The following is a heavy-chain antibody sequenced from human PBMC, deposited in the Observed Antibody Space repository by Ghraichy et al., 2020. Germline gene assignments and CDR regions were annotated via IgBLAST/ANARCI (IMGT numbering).Heavy chain of an antibody. CDR2: IQYDGNEK. D-gene: IGHD3-10*01. J-gene: IGHJ3*01. V-gene: IGHV3-30*02. Sequence: GGSLRLSCVASGFTFSSSAMDWVRQAPGKGLEWVAFIQYDGNEKYYADSVKGRFTISRDTSKNTLYLQMNSLRVDDTAVYFCARGVNHGFDVWGQGTMVTVSS. CDR1: GFTFSSSA. CDR3: ARGVNHGFDV.